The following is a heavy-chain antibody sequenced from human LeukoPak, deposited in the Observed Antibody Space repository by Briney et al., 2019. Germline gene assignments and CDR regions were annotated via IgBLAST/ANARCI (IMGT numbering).Heavy chain of an antibody. CDR3: TTLSTIYCSGGSCWDY. CDR1: GDSISTYY. D-gene: IGHD2-15*01. CDR2: IDYRGST. J-gene: IGHJ4*02. V-gene: IGHV4-59*01. Sequence: SETLSLTCTVSGDSISTYYWSWIRQPPGKGLEWIAYIDYRGSTTYNPSLRSRVTISVDTSRNQFSLKLYSVTAADTAVYYCTTLSTIYCSGGSCWDYWGQGTLVTVSS.